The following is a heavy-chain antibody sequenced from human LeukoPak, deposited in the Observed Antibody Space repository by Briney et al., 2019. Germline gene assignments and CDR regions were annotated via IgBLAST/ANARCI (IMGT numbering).Heavy chain of an antibody. CDR1: GFTFSSCD. J-gene: IGHJ5*02. V-gene: IGHV3-21*06. Sequence: GGSLRLSCTGSGFTFSSCDMTWVRQAPGKGPEWVSSISGRSSHIYYADSIKGRFTISRDNAKNSLYLQMNSLRDEDTAVYYCTRAFPPLRTATAGDLWGQGTLVTVSS. CDR3: TRAFPPLRTATAGDL. CDR2: ISGRSSHI. D-gene: IGHD4-11*01.